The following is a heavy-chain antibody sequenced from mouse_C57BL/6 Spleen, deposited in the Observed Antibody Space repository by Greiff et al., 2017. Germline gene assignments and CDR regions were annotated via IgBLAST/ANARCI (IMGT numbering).Heavy chain of an antibody. Sequence: QVQLQQPGAELVMPGASVKLSCKVSGYTFTSYWMHWVKQRPGQGLEWIGEIDPSDSYTNYNQKFKGKSTLTVDKSSSTAYMQLSSLTSEDSAVYYCASGAAQAPFAYWGQGTLVTVSA. D-gene: IGHD3-2*02. J-gene: IGHJ3*01. CDR3: ASGAAQAPFAY. CDR2: IDPSDSYT. V-gene: IGHV1-69*01. CDR1: GYTFTSYW.